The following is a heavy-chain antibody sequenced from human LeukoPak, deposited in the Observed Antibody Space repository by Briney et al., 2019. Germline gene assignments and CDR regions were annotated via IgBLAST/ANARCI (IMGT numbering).Heavy chain of an antibody. CDR2: ISAYNGNT. Sequence: ASVKVSCKASGYTFTSFGISWVRQAPGQGLEWMGWISAYNGNTNYAQKLQGRVTMTTDTSTSTAYMELRSLRSDDTAVYYCARNPRLFGYSGYGRDFDYWGQGTLVTVSS. CDR1: GYTFTSFG. V-gene: IGHV1-18*01. CDR3: ARNPRLFGYSGYGRDFDY. J-gene: IGHJ4*02. D-gene: IGHD5-12*01.